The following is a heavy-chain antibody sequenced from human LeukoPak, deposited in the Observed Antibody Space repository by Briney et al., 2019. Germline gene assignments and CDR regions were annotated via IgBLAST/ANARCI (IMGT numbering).Heavy chain of an antibody. Sequence: SETLSLTCTVSGGSISSGSYYWGWIRQPPGKGLEWIGSIYYSGSTYYNPSLKSRVTISVDTSKNQFSLKLSSVTAADTAVYYCARDPKNYYDSSGIFDYWGQGTLVTVSS. J-gene: IGHJ4*02. CDR3: ARDPKNYYDSSGIFDY. D-gene: IGHD3-22*01. CDR2: IYYSGST. CDR1: GGSISSGSYY. V-gene: IGHV4-39*07.